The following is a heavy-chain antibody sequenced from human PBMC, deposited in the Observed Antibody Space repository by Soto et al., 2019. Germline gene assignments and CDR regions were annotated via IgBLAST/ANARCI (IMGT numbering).Heavy chain of an antibody. J-gene: IGHJ5*02. CDR2: ISSSSSYI. Sequence: GGSLRLSCAASGFTFSSYSMNWVRQAPGKGLEWVSSISSSSSYIYYADSVKGRFTISRDNAKNSLYLQMNSLRAEDPALYYCASSGGWPGGSGSYYRGGWFDPWGQGTLVTVSS. CDR3: ASSGGWPGGSGSYYRGGWFDP. CDR1: GFTFSSYS. V-gene: IGHV3-21*01. D-gene: IGHD3-10*01.